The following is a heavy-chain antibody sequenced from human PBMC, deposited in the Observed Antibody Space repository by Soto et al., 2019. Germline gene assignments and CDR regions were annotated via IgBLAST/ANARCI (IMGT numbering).Heavy chain of an antibody. J-gene: IGHJ4*02. D-gene: IGHD2-21*01. Sequence: SGTLSLTCTFSGDSISSSSFFWAWIRQTPGKGLEWIGIIDYSGSTYYEPSLKSRVTITGDTSKNQVSLKLSSVTAADTAVYYCARHLKDSRADSTWYFDSWGQGTLVTVSS. V-gene: IGHV4-39*01. CDR1: GDSISSSSFF. CDR2: IDYSGST. CDR3: ARHLKDSRADSTWYFDS.